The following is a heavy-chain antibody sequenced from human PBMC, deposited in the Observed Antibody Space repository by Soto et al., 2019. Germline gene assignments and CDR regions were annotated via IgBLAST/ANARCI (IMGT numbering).Heavy chain of an antibody. J-gene: IGHJ4*02. D-gene: IGHD1-26*01. CDR2: MSGSSSTT. CDR3: ARDPFGYYVNYFDN. CDR1: GLTFSNYA. Sequence: GGSLRLSCATSGLTFSNYAMSWVRQAPGGGLEWVSSMSGSSSTTYYADSVRGRFTISRDRSKNTLYLQMSSLRAEDTALYYCARDPFGYYVNYFDNWGQGTLVTVSS. V-gene: IGHV3-23*01.